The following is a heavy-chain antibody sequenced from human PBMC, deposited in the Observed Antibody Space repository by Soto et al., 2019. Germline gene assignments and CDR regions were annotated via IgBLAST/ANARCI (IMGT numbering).Heavy chain of an antibody. V-gene: IGHV3-48*01. D-gene: IGHD2-15*01. CDR3: AREEGLLHWFDP. CDR1: GFTCSSYS. J-gene: IGHJ5*02. CDR2: ISSSSSTI. Sequence: EVQLVESGGGLEQPGGSLRLSCAASGFTCSSYSMNWVRQAPGTGLEWVSYISSSSSTIYYADSVKGRFTISRDNAKNARYLQMNSLRAEDTAVYFCAREEGLLHWFDPWGQGTLVTVSS.